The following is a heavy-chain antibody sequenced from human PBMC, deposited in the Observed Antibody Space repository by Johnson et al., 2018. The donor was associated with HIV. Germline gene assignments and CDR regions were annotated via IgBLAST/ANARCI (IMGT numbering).Heavy chain of an antibody. CDR1: GFTVSSNY. CDR2: IYTGGST. J-gene: IGHJ3*01. D-gene: IGHD3-22*01. Sequence: VQLVESGGGLVKPGGSLRLSCAASGFTVSSNYMTWVRQAPGKGLEWVSLIYTGGSTYYADSVKGRFTISRDNSKNTLFLQMNSLRAEDTALYYCARDWDYYDASGYYYANMVDAFDVWGQGTVVTVSS. V-gene: IGHV3-66*01. CDR3: ARDWDYYDASGYYYANMVDAFDV.